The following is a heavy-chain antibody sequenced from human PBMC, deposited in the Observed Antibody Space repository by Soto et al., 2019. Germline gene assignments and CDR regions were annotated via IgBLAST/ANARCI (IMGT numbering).Heavy chain of an antibody. J-gene: IGHJ6*02. D-gene: IGHD3-22*01. Sequence: SETLSLTCTVSGGSISSYYWSWIRQPPGKGLEWIGYIYYSGSTNYNPSLKSRVTISVDTSKNQFSLKLSSGTAADTAVYYCARDLGGYDSSGYYYYYGMDVWGQGTTVTVSS. CDR1: GGSISSYY. CDR2: IYYSGST. CDR3: ARDLGGYDSSGYYYYYGMDV. V-gene: IGHV4-59*01.